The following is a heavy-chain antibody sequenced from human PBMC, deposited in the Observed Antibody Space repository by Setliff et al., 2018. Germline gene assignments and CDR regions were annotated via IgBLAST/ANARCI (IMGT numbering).Heavy chain of an antibody. CDR2: IFPGNSAT. J-gene: IGHJ5*02. CDR3: ARRPYSSSFLSPFVGNWFDP. CDR1: GYTFTDYW. D-gene: IGHD6-13*01. V-gene: IGHV5-51*01. Sequence: GESLKISCKTSGYTFTDYWIGWVRQMPGKGLEWMGIIFPGNSATKYSPSFQGQVTMSADKSISTAYLQWSSLKASDTAMYYCARRPYSSSFLSPFVGNWFDPWGQGTLVTVSS.